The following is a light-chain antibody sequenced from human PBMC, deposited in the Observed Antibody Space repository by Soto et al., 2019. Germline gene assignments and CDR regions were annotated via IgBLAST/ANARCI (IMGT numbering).Light chain of an antibody. CDR3: QQYNSYSPA. V-gene: IGKV1-5*01. J-gene: IGKJ4*01. CDR2: DAS. CDR1: QSISRW. Sequence: IQLTQSPSTLSASVGDRVTLTCRASQSISRWLAWYKQKPGKAPNLLSYDASSLESGVPSRFSGSGSGTEFTLTISSLQPDDFETYYCQQYNSYSPAFGGGTKVDIK.